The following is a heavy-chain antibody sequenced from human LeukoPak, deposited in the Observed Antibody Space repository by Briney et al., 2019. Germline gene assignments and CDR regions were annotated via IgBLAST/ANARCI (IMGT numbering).Heavy chain of an antibody. Sequence: SVKVSCKASGYTFTSYDINWMRQVPGQGLEWVGRINPIVDIANYAQKFRDRVTISADPSTSTAYMELSSLIPEDTAFYYCARQTSGVTRNWFDPWGQGTLITVSS. CDR2: INPIVDIA. CDR3: ARQTSGVTRNWFDP. CDR1: GYTFTSYD. V-gene: IGHV1-69*04. J-gene: IGHJ5*02.